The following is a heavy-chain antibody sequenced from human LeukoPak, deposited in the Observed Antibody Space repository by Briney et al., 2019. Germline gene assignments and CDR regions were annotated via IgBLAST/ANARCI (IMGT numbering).Heavy chain of an antibody. CDR2: INHSGST. J-gene: IGHJ6*04. V-gene: IGHV4-34*01. Sequence: PSETLSLTCAVYGGSFSGYYWSWIRQPPGKGLEWIGEINHSGSTNYNPSLKSRVTISVDTSKNQFSLKLSSVTAADTAVYYCATRYYGSGSWGTYGMDVWGKGTTVTVSS. D-gene: IGHD3-10*01. CDR3: ATRYYGSGSWGTYGMDV. CDR1: GGSFSGYY.